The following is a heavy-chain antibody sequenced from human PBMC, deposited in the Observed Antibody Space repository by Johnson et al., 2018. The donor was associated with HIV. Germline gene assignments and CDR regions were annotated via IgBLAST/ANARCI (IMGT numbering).Heavy chain of an antibody. J-gene: IGHJ3*02. CDR2: ISYDGSSK. CDR3: ARTPSAGVDNHDPLDI. D-gene: IGHD3-3*01. Sequence: QVQLVESGGGVVQPGRSLRLSCAASGFTFSRKAMHWVRHTPGKGLEWVAVISYDGSSKYYADSVKGRFTISRYNSKNTLYLQMNSLRVEDTAMFCCARTPSAGVDNHDPLDIWGQGTMVTVSS. CDR1: GFTFSRKA. V-gene: IGHV3-30*04.